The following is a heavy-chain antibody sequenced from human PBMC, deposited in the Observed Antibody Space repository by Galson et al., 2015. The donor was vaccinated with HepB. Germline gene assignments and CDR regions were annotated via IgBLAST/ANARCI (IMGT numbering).Heavy chain of an antibody. CDR2: ISYDGSNK. CDR3: ARAHYSNYLFDY. J-gene: IGHJ4*02. Sequence: SLRLSCAASGFTFSSYAMHWVRQAPGKGLEWVAVISYDGSNKYYADSVKGRFTISRDNSKNTLYLQMNSLRAEDTAVYYCARAHYSNYLFDYWGQGTLVTVSS. V-gene: IGHV3-30-3*01. D-gene: IGHD4-11*01. CDR1: GFTFSSYA.